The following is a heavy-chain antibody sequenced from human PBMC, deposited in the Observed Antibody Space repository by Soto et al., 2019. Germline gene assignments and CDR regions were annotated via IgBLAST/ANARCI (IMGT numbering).Heavy chain of an antibody. V-gene: IGHV3-23*01. J-gene: IGHJ6*03. D-gene: IGHD2-15*01. CDR1: GFTFGSYA. CDR3: AKGGEGYCSGTSCLYHMDA. CDR2: ISDSGST. Sequence: GVSLRLSCAASGFTFGSYATSWVRQAPGKGLEWVSTISDSGSTYYADSVKGRFTISRDISKNTLYVQMSSLRAEDTAVYYCAKGGEGYCSGTSCLYHMDAWGKGTTVTVSS.